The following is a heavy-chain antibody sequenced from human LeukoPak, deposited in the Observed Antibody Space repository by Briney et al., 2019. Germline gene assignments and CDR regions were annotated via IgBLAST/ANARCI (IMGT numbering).Heavy chain of an antibody. V-gene: IGHV1-8*01. CDR3: ARGPPNWGYDY. D-gene: IGHD7-27*01. CDR2: MSPNSGDT. J-gene: IGHJ4*02. CDR1: GYTFTSYD. Sequence: ASVKVSCKASGYTFTSYDFNWVRQATGQRPEWMGWMSPNSGDTGYAQKFQDRVTMTRNTSISTAYMELSSLRSNDTAVYYCARGPPNWGYDYWGPGTLVTVSS.